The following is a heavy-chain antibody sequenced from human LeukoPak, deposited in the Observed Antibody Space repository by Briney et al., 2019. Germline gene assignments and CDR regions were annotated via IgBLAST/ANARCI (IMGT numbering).Heavy chain of an antibody. J-gene: IGHJ4*02. CDR3: ARESEGASSGWYWVWYYFDY. Sequence: APVKVSCKASGYTFTSYYMHWVRQAPGQGLEWMGWISAYNGNTNYAQKLQGRVTMTTDTSTSTAYMELRSLRSDDTAVYYCARESEGASSGWYWVWYYFDYWGQGTLVTVSS. CDR1: GYTFTSYY. V-gene: IGHV1-18*04. D-gene: IGHD6-19*01. CDR2: ISAYNGNT.